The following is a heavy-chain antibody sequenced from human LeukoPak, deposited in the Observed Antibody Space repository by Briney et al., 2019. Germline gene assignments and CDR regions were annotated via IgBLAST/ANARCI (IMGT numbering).Heavy chain of an antibody. Sequence: ASVKVSCKASGYTFTSYDINWVRQATGRGLEWMGWMNPNSGNTGYAQKFQGRVTMTRNTSISTAYMELSSLRSEDTAVYYCARATPLSHDAFDIWGQGTMVTVSS. CDR3: ARATPLSHDAFDI. CDR1: GYTFTSYD. V-gene: IGHV1-8*01. CDR2: MNPNSGNT. J-gene: IGHJ3*02.